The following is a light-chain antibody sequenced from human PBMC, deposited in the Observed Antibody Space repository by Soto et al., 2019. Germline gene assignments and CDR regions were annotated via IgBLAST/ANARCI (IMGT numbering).Light chain of an antibody. CDR1: NNDIGNYNL. V-gene: IGLV2-23*02. Sequence: SVLTQPAPVSGSPGQSITISCTGTNNDIGNYNLVSWYQQHPGKAPKLIIYEVTKRPSGVSNRFSASKFGNTASLTISGLQAEDEAEYYCCSYAGISTYYAFGTGTKVTVL. CDR3: CSYAGISTYYA. J-gene: IGLJ1*01. CDR2: EVT.